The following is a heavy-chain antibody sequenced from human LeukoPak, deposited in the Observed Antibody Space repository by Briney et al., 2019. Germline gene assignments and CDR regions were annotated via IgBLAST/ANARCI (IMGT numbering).Heavy chain of an antibody. CDR1: GFSFSSYE. V-gene: IGHV3-48*03. CDR3: SGQYSSSSVVDY. Sequence: GVSLRLSCAASGFSFSSYEMNWVRQAPGKGMEWVSYISSSGSIIYSADSVKGRFTISRDNAKNSLYLQMNSLRAEDTAIYYCSGQYSSSSVVDYWGQGTLVTVSS. D-gene: IGHD6-6*01. CDR2: ISSSGSII. J-gene: IGHJ4*02.